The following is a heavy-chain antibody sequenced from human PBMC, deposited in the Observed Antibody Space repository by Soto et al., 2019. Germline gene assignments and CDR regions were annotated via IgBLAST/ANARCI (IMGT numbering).Heavy chain of an antibody. V-gene: IGHV1-69*12. D-gene: IGHD3-16*01. J-gene: IGHJ6*02. Sequence: QVQLVQSGAEVKKPGSSVKVSCKASGGTFFSYAISWVRQAPGQGLEWMGGIIPIFGTANYAQKFQGRVTITADESTSTAYMELSSLRSEDTAVYYCAGGRDPRYYYYYGMDIWGQGTTVTVSS. CDR2: IIPIFGTA. CDR1: GGTFFSYA. CDR3: AGGRDPRYYYYYGMDI.